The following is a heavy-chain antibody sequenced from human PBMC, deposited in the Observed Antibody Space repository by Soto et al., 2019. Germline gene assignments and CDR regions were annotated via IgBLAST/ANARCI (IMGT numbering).Heavy chain of an antibody. V-gene: IGHV4-59*08. CDR3: ARYFGATQYKYSFYYMDV. Sequence: QSQTLSLTCTVSGGSISSYYWSWIRQPPGKGLEWIGYIYYSGSTNYNPSLKSRVTISVDTSKNQFSLKLSSVTAADTAVYYCARYFGATQYKYSFYYMDVWGKGTTVTVSS. D-gene: IGHD1-26*01. CDR1: GGSISSYY. J-gene: IGHJ6*03. CDR2: IYYSGST.